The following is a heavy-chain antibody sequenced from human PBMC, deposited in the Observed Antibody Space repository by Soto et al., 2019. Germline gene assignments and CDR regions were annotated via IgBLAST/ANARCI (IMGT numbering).Heavy chain of an antibody. D-gene: IGHD1-26*01. J-gene: IGHJ4*02. CDR1: GFSLSSYW. V-gene: IGHV3-7*03. CDR2: IKQDGSEK. CDR3: AREYSASYVDY. Sequence: EVQLVESGGGLVQSGGSLRLSCAASGFSLSSYWMSWVRQAPGKGLEWVANIKQDGSEKYFVDSVKGRFTISRDNAKNSLSLQMNSLRAEDTAVYYCAREYSASYVDYWGQGTLVTVSS.